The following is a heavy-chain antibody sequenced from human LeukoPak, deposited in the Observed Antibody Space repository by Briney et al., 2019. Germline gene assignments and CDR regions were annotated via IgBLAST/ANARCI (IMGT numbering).Heavy chain of an antibody. CDR2: INHSGST. Sequence: PSETLSLTCAVYGVSFSGYYWSWIRQPPGKGLEWIGEINHSGSTNYNPSLKSRVTISVDTSKNQFSLKLSSVTAADTAVYYCSTWGVAGTTRTTHGGQGTLVTVSS. D-gene: IGHD6-19*01. CDR1: GVSFSGYY. V-gene: IGHV4-34*01. J-gene: IGHJ4*02. CDR3: STWGVAGTTRTTH.